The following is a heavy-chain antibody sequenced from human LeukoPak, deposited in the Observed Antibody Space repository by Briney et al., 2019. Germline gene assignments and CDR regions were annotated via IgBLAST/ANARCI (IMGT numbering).Heavy chain of an antibody. CDR3: VRGSLEGGFDY. D-gene: IGHD3-16*01. CDR2: LCWDDDK. Sequence: ESGPTLVNPTQTLTLTCTLSGFSLTTDRVCVGWIRQPPGKALEWLTLLCWDDDKRYSPSLKTSLTITQDTSKNQVVLTITHMDPVDTATYYCVRGSLEGGFDYWGQGTLVIVSS. V-gene: IGHV2-5*02. CDR1: GFSLTTDRVC. J-gene: IGHJ4*02.